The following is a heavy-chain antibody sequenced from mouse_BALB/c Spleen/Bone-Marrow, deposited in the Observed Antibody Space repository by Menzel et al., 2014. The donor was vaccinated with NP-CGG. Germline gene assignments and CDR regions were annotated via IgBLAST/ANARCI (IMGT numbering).Heavy chain of an antibody. CDR2: IYPGDGDT. CDR3: ARQLGLYAMDY. Sequence: QVPLQQSGPELVKPGASVKISCKASGYAFSSSWMNWVKQRPGQGLEWIGRIYPGDGDTNYNGKFKGKATLTADKSSSTAYMQLSSLASVDSAVYFCARQLGLYAMDYWGQGTSVTASS. CDR1: GYAFSSSW. D-gene: IGHD3-1*01. V-gene: IGHV1-82*01. J-gene: IGHJ4*01.